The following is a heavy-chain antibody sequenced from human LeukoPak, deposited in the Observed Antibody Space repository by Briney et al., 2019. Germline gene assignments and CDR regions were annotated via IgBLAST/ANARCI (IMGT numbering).Heavy chain of an antibody. CDR1: GGSISTYY. CDR3: ARGGAARLHFQN. J-gene: IGHJ1*01. Sequence: SETLSLTCTVSGGSISTYYWNWIRQPPGKGLEWIGYIYHSGSANYNPSLQSRVTISVDTSKNQFSLNLNSVTAADTAVYYCARGGAARLHFQNWGQGTLVTVSS. D-gene: IGHD6-6*01. V-gene: IGHV4-59*01. CDR2: IYHSGSA.